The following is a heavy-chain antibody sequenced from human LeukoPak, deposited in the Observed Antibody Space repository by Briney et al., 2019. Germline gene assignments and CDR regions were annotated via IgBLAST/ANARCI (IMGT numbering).Heavy chain of an antibody. V-gene: IGHV1-18*01. CDR3: ARAPRIAVAGTFDY. CDR2: ISAYNGNT. Sequence: GASVKVSCKASGYTFTSYGISWVRQAPGQGLEWMGWISAYNGNTNYAQKLQGRVTMTTDTSTSPAYMELRSLRSDDTAVYYCARAPRIAVAGTFDYWGQGTLVTVSS. CDR1: GYTFTSYG. J-gene: IGHJ4*02. D-gene: IGHD6-19*01.